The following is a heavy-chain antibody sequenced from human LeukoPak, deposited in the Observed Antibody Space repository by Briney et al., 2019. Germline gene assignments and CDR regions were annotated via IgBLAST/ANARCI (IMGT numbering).Heavy chain of an antibody. D-gene: IGHD2-15*01. CDR1: GFTFSNYA. J-gene: IGHJ4*02. CDR3: ATLYGGQRADGY. CDR2: ISGSGGNT. Sequence: GGSLRLSCAASGFTFSNYAMSWVRQAPGKGLEWVSAISGSGGNTYYADSVKGRFTISRDNSKNTLFLQMNSLRTEDTAVYYCATLYGGQRADGYWGQGTLVTVSS. V-gene: IGHV3-23*01.